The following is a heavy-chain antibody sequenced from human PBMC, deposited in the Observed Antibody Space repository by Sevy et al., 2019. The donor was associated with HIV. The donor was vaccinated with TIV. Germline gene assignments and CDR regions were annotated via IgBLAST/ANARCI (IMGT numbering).Heavy chain of an antibody. V-gene: IGHV4-59*13. CDR2: IYYSGST. CDR3: ARGVVVITETKFDY. Sequence: SETLSLTCTVSGGSISSYYWSWIRQPPGKGLEWIGYIYYSGSTNYNPSLKSRVTISVDTSKNQFYLKLSSVTAADTAVYYCARGVVVITETKFDYWGQGTLVTVSS. D-gene: IGHD3-22*01. J-gene: IGHJ4*02. CDR1: GGSISSYY.